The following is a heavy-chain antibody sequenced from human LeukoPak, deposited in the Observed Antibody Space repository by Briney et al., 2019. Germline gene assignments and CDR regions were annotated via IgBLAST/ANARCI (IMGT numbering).Heavy chain of an antibody. J-gene: IGHJ5*02. V-gene: IGHV3-7*01. D-gene: IGHD4-17*01. CDR2: IKQDGGEK. CDR3: ARIYGDYGPFDP. Sequence: AGGSLRLSCAASGFIFSNYWMTWVRHAPGKGLEWVATIKQDGGEKYYVDSVKGRFTISRDNAKNSLSLQMSSLRAEDTALYYCARIYGDYGPFDPWGQGTLVTVSS. CDR1: GFIFSNYW.